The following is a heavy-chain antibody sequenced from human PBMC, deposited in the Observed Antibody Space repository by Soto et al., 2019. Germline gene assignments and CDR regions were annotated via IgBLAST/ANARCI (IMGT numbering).Heavy chain of an antibody. Sequence: GALRLSCAASGFTFSNYGMNWVRQAPGKGLAWVSYISSSISTKQYADSVKGRFTISRDNAKNSLFLQMNSLRDEDTAVYYCTRGGAARPDYWGQGTLVTV. CDR3: TRGGAARPDY. J-gene: IGHJ4*02. CDR2: ISSSISTK. V-gene: IGHV3-48*02. D-gene: IGHD6-6*01. CDR1: GFTFSNYG.